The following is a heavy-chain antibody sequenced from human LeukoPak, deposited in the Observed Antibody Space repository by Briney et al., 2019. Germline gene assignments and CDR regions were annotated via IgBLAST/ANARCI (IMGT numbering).Heavy chain of an antibody. D-gene: IGHD3-16*02. CDR3: AKDDFVWGTYRLGYFDY. CDR2: ISGSDGTT. CDR1: GFTFSSCA. J-gene: IGHJ4*02. Sequence: GGSLRLSCAASGFTFSSCAMNWVRQAPGKGLEWVSAISGSDGTTYYADSVKGRFTISRDNSKNTLYLQMNSLRVEDTAVYYCAKDDFVWGTYRLGYFDYWGQGTLVTVSS. V-gene: IGHV3-23*01.